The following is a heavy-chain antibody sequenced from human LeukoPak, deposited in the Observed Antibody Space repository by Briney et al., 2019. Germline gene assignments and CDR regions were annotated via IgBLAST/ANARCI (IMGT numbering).Heavy chain of an antibody. CDR3: ARDPWENIALVSGYYYGLDA. CDR2: INPNSGGT. CDR1: GYTFTGYY. D-gene: IGHD5-18*01. Sequence: ASVKVSCKASGYTFTGYYRHWVRQAPGQGLEWMGWINPNSGGTNYAQKSQGRVTMTRDTSTSTAYMDLSSLRPDDTAVYYCARDPWENIALVSGYYYGLDAWGQGTTVTVSS. J-gene: IGHJ6*02. V-gene: IGHV1-2*02.